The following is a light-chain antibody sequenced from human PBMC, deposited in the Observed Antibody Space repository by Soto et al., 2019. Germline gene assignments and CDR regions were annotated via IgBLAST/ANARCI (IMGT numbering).Light chain of an antibody. V-gene: IGLV2-14*01. CDR3: SSYTSSSTYV. CDR2: EVS. Sequence: QSVLTQPASVSGSPGQSITISCTGTSSDVGGYNYVSWYQQHPGKAPKLMIYEVSNRPSGVSNRFSGSKSGNTASLTISGPQAEDEVDYYCSSYTSSSTYVFGTGTKLTVL. CDR1: SSDVGGYNY. J-gene: IGLJ1*01.